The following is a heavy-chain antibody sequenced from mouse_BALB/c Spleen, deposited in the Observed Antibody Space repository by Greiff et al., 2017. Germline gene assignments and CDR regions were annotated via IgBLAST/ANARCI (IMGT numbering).Heavy chain of an antibody. V-gene: IGHV1-82*01. Sequence: QVQLKQSGPELVKPGASVKISCKASGYAFSSSWMNWVKQRPGQGLEWIGRIYPGDGDTNYNGKFKGKATLTADESSSTAYMQLSSLTSVDSAVYFCARYYDYEGYYAMDYWGQGTSVTVSS. CDR3: ARYYDYEGYYAMDY. CDR2: IYPGDGDT. D-gene: IGHD2-4*01. CDR1: GYAFSSSW. J-gene: IGHJ4*01.